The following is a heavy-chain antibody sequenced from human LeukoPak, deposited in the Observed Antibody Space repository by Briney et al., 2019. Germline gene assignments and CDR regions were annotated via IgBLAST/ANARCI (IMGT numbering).Heavy chain of an antibody. CDR2: IDPSDSYT. CDR3: ARVPRGYSYNYFDY. D-gene: IGHD5-18*01. CDR1: GYSFTSYW. Sequence: PGESLQISCKGSGYSFTSYWISWVRQMPGKGLEWMGRIDPSDSYTNYSPSFQGHVTISADKSISTAYLQWSSLKAPDTAMYYCARVPRGYSYNYFDYWGQGTLVTVSS. V-gene: IGHV5-10-1*01. J-gene: IGHJ4*02.